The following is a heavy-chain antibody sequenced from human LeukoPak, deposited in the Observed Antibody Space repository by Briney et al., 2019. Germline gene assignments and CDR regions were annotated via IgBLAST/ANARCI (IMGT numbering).Heavy chain of an antibody. V-gene: IGHV3-7*01. J-gene: IGHJ4*02. CDR2: IKQDGSEK. D-gene: IGHD2-15*01. CDR1: GFTFSNYW. Sequence: GGSLRLSCTASGFTFSNYWMSWVRQAPGKGLEWVANIKQDGSEKSYEDAVKGRFTISRDNAENSVYLQMNSLRAEDTAVYYCARDLRGGHFDYWGQGTLVTVSS. CDR3: ARDLRGGHFDY.